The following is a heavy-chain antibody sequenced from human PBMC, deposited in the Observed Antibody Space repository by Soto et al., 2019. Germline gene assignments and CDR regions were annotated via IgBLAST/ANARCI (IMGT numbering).Heavy chain of an antibody. CDR1: GFTFSKYS. D-gene: IGHD3-22*01. V-gene: IGHV3-21*04. Sequence: EVQLVESGGGLVQPGGSLRLSCAASGFTFSKYSMNWVRQAPGKGLEWVSSITSTTGDQYYADSVKGRFTISRDNTRNSLSLQVHSLRDEDTGVYYCARDLMPNDRGLGDLAYWGQGTLVTVSS. CDR2: ITSTTGDQ. J-gene: IGHJ4*02. CDR3: ARDLMPNDRGLGDLAY.